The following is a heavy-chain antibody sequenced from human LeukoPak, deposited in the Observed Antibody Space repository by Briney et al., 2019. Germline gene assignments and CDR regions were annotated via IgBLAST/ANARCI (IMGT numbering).Heavy chain of an antibody. Sequence: GGSLRLSCAASGFTFSSYSMNWVRQAPGKGLEWVSSISSSSSYIYYADSVKGRFTISRDNSKNTLYLQMNSLRAEDTAVYYCARAAPTIFGVVYYYYGMDVWGQGTTVTVSS. D-gene: IGHD3-3*01. CDR3: ARAAPTIFGVVYYYYGMDV. J-gene: IGHJ6*02. V-gene: IGHV3-21*04. CDR2: ISSSSSYI. CDR1: GFTFSSYS.